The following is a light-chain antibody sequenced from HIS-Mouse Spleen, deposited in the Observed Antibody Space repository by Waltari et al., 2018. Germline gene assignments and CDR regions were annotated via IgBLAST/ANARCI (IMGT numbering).Light chain of an antibody. Sequence: SSELTQDPAVSVALGQTLRITCQGDSLRSYYASWYQQKPGQAPVLVIYGKTNRPSGIPDRFSGSSSGNTASLTITGAQAEDEADYYCNSRDSSGNHLVFGGGTKLTVL. CDR1: SLRSYY. J-gene: IGLJ3*02. V-gene: IGLV3-19*01. CDR3: NSRDSSGNHLV. CDR2: GKT.